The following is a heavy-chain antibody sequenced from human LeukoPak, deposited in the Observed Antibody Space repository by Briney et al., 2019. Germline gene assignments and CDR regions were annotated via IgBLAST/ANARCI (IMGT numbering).Heavy chain of an antibody. D-gene: IGHD6-19*01. CDR3: VKDPYSSGWYGGNAFDL. V-gene: IGHV3-23*01. CDR2: ISNSGDST. Sequence: GGSLRLSCAASGFTFNTFAMSWVRQAPGKRLEWVSAISNSGDSTYYADPVKGRFTISRDNSKKTLYLQMNSLRVEDTAVYHCVKDPYSSGWYGGNAFDLWGQGTMVTVSS. J-gene: IGHJ3*01. CDR1: GFTFNTFA.